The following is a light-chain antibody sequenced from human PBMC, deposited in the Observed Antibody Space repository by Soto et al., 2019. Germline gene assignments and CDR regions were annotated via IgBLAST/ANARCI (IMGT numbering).Light chain of an antibody. CDR2: GAS. V-gene: IGKV3-15*01. CDR1: QSIDTN. J-gene: IGKJ1*01. Sequence: EIVMTQSPATLSVSPGERATLSCRASQSIDTNLAWYQQKPGQTPRLLIYGASTRATGIPARFSGSESGTEFPLTISRLQSEDFAFYYCQQFNNWPPWTFGQGTKVEMK. CDR3: QQFNNWPPWT.